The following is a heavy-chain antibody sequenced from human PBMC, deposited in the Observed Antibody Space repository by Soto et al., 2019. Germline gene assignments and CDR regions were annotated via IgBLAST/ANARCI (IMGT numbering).Heavy chain of an antibody. CDR2: IYYSGST. J-gene: IGHJ6*02. CDR1: GGSISSGGYY. V-gene: IGHV4-31*03. D-gene: IGHD2-15*01. Sequence: SETLSLTCTVSGGSISSGGYYWSWIRQHPGKGLEWIGYIYYSGSTYYNPSLKSRVTISVDTSKNQFSLKLSSVTAADTAVYYCARVYCSGGSCYTRKNYYYGMDVWGQGTTVTVS. CDR3: ARVYCSGGSCYTRKNYYYGMDV.